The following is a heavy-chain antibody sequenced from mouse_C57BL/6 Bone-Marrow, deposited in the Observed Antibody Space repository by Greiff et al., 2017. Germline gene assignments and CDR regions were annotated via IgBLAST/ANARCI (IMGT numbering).Heavy chain of an antibody. J-gene: IGHJ1*03. CDR1: GYTFTDYE. Sequence: KKSGAELVRPGASVTLSCKASGYTFTDYEMHWVKQTPVHGLEWIGAIDPETGGTAYNQKFKGKAILTADKSSSTAYMELRSLTSEDSAVYYCTRSGDGYPWYFDVWGTGTTVTVSS. CDR3: TRSGDGYPWYFDV. CDR2: IDPETGGT. D-gene: IGHD2-3*01. V-gene: IGHV1-15*01.